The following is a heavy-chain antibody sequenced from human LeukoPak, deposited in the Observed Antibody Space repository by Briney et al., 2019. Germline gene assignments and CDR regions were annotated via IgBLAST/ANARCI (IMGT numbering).Heavy chain of an antibody. Sequence: PSETLSLTCTVSGGSISSYYWSWIRQPAGKGLEWIGRIYTSGSTSYNPSLKSRVTMSVDTSKNQFSLKLSSVTAADTAVYYCARTFFPSGSYYDDYFDYWGQGTLVTVSS. CDR1: GGSISSYY. CDR2: IYTSGST. CDR3: ARTFFPSGSYYDDYFDY. V-gene: IGHV4-4*07. D-gene: IGHD1-26*01. J-gene: IGHJ4*02.